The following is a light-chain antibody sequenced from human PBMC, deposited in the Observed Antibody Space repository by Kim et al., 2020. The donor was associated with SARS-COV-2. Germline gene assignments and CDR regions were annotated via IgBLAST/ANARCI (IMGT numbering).Light chain of an antibody. CDR3: QKYDGAPWT. Sequence: ASVGERVTIPCRTSQFISHYLAWYQQKPGKVPQLLIYDASTLQPGVPSRFSGTASGTEFTLTINSLQPEDIATYYCQKYDGAPWTFGQGTKVDIK. J-gene: IGKJ1*01. CDR2: DAS. CDR1: QFISHY. V-gene: IGKV1-27*01.